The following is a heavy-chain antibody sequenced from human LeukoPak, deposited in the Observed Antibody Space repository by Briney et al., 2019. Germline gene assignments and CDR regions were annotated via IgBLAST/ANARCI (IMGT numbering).Heavy chain of an antibody. CDR1: GGSISSYY. Sequence: SETLSLTCTVSGGSISSYYWSWIRQPPGKGLEWIGYIYYSGSTNCNPSLKSRVTISVDTSKNQFSLKLSSVTAADTAVYYCASWPILDYWGQGTLVTVSS. CDR2: IYYSGST. CDR3: ASWPILDY. J-gene: IGHJ4*02. V-gene: IGHV4-59*01.